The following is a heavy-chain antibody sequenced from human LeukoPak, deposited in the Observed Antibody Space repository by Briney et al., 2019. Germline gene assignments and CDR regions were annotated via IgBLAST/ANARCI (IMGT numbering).Heavy chain of an antibody. J-gene: IGHJ4*02. CDR1: GGSLSGYY. CDR3: ARGALDGDSSGYYYGY. V-gene: IGHV4-34*01. CDR2: INHSGST. Sequence: SETLSLTCAVYGGSLSGYYWSWIRQPPGKGLEWIGEINHSGSTNYNPSLKSRVTISVDTSKNQFSLKLSSVTAADTAVYYCARGALDGDSSGYYYGYWGQGTLVTVSS. D-gene: IGHD3-22*01.